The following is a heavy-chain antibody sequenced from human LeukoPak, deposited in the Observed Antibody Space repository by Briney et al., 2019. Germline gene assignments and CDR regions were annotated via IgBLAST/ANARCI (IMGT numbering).Heavy chain of an antibody. J-gene: IGHJ4*02. Sequence: SETLSLTCTVSGGSIGSSSYYWGWIRQPPGKGLEWIGSIYYSGSTYYNPSLKSRVTISVDTSKNQFSLKLSSVTAADTAVYYCARGAAATYWGQGTLVTVSS. CDR3: ARGAAATY. V-gene: IGHV4-39*07. D-gene: IGHD6-13*01. CDR1: GGSIGSSSYY. CDR2: IYYSGST.